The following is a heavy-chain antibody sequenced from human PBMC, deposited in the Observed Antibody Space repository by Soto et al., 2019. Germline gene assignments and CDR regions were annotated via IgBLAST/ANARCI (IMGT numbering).Heavy chain of an antibody. V-gene: IGHV4-38-2*01. J-gene: IGHJ5*02. CDR2: IYHSGYT. D-gene: IGHD1-1*01. CDR3: VRDGTKTLRDWFDP. Sequence: PSETLSLTXAVSGYSISSTYYWGWIRQPPGKGLEWIGSIYHSGYTYFNPSLKSRVMMSVDTSKKQFSLKLRSVTAADTAVYYCVRDGTKTLRDWFDPWGQGISVTVSS. CDR1: GYSISSTYY.